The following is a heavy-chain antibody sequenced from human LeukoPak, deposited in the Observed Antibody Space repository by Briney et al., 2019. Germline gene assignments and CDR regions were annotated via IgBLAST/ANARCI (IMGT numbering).Heavy chain of an antibody. CDR3: ARDAPRVLDAFDI. Sequence: SETLSLTCAVYGGSFSGYYWSWIRQPPGKGLEWIGEINHSGSTNYNPSLKSRVTISVDTSKNQFSLKLSSVTAADTAVYYCARDAPRVLDAFDIWGQGTMVTVSS. CDR2: INHSGST. V-gene: IGHV4-34*01. D-gene: IGHD1-1*01. J-gene: IGHJ3*02. CDR1: GGSFSGYY.